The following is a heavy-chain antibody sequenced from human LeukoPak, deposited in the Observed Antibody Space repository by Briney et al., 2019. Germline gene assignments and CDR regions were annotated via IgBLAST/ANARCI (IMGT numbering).Heavy chain of an antibody. J-gene: IGHJ4*02. V-gene: IGHV3-48*03. CDR1: GFTFSSYE. CDR2: ISSSGSTI. CDR3: ARDTRRAAYYYDSSGYAFDY. Sequence: GGSLRLSCAASGFTFSSYEMNWVRQARAKGLEWVSDISSSGSTIYYADSVKGRFTISRDNAKNSLYLQMNSLRAEDTAVYYCARDTRRAAYYYDSSGYAFDYWGQGTLVTVSS. D-gene: IGHD3-22*01.